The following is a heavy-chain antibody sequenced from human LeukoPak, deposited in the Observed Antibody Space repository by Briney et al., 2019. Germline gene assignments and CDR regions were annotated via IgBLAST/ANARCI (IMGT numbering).Heavy chain of an antibody. CDR3: ARGPHCSSTSCYSEYFHH. CDR2: ISYSGSP. D-gene: IGHD2-2*01. Sequence: SETLSLTCISGGSISSSSYYWGWIRQPPGKGLEWIGYISYSGSPYYNPSLKSRVTISVDTSRNQFSLKLSSVTAADTAVYYCARGPHCSSTSCYSEYFHHWGQGTLVTVSS. J-gene: IGHJ1*01. CDR1: GGSISSSSYY. V-gene: IGHV4-31*03.